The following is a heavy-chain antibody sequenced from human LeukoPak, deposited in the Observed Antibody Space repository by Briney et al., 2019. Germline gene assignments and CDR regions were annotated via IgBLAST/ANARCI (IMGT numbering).Heavy chain of an antibody. Sequence: GGSLRLSCADSGITFRNYVMGWVRQAPGKGLEWVSAISGSGGSTSYADSVKARFPISRDNSKNTLYLQMNSLRAEDTAVYYCAKGGDGYNYYFDYWGQETLVTVSS. CDR2: ISGSGGST. CDR1: GITFRNYV. J-gene: IGHJ4*02. CDR3: AKGGDGYNYYFDY. D-gene: IGHD5-24*01. V-gene: IGHV3-23*01.